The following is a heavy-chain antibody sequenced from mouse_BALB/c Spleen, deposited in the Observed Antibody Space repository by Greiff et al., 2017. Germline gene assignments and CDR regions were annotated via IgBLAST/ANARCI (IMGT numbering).Heavy chain of an antibody. CDR3: ARAGGYDYDVAMDY. CDR2: ISNLAYSI. J-gene: IGHJ4*01. CDR1: GFTFSDYG. V-gene: IGHV5-15*02. D-gene: IGHD2-4*01. Sequence: EVQRVESGGGLVQPGGSRKLSCAASGFTFSDYGMAWVRQAPGKGPEWVAFISNLAYSIYYADTVTGRFTISRENAKNTLYLEMSSLRSEDTAMYYCARAGGYDYDVAMDYWGQGTSVTVSS.